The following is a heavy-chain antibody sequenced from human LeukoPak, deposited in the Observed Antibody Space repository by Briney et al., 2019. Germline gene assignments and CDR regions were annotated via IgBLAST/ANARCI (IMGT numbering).Heavy chain of an antibody. CDR2: ISGSGGST. V-gene: IGHV3-23*01. CDR3: AKGLRFSSGYYSYFDY. D-gene: IGHD3-22*01. Sequence: GGSLRLSCAASGFTFSGYAMSWVRQAPGKGLEWVSAISGSGGSTYYADSVKGRFTISRDNTKNTLYLQMNSLRAEDTAVYYCAKGLRFSSGYYSYFDYWGQGTLVTVSS. CDR1: GFTFSGYA. J-gene: IGHJ4*02.